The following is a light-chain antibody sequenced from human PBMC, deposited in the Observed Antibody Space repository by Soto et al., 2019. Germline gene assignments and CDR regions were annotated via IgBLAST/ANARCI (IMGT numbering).Light chain of an antibody. CDR3: QQRGDWPPIN. CDR1: QGIGDT. CDR2: GAS. V-gene: IGKV3D-20*02. Sequence: EIVMTQSPATLSVSPGEGATLSCRASQGIGDTLAWYQQKPGQTPRLLIYGASSRATGIPDRFSGSGSGTDFTLTIRRLEPEDFAVYYCQQRGDWPPINFGQGTRREIK. J-gene: IGKJ5*01.